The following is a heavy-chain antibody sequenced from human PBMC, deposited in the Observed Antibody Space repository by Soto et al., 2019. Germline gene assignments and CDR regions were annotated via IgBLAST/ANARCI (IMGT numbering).Heavy chain of an antibody. D-gene: IGHD6-19*01. CDR2: ISAYDDNT. J-gene: IGHJ4*02. Sequence: QVQLVQSGAELKKPGASVKVSCKASGYSFTSHGISWVRQAPGQGLEWMGWISAYDDNTKYAQKFQGRVTLTTDTYTSTAYMELRGLRSDDTGVFYCARAWDVAVVGPIQYFDYWGQGTLVIVSS. CDR3: ARAWDVAVVGPIQYFDY. CDR1: GYSFTSHG. V-gene: IGHV1-18*01.